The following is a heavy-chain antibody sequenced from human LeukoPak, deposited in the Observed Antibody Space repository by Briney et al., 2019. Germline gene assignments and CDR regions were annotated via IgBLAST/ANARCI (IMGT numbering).Heavy chain of an antibody. CDR1: GFTFSSYG. D-gene: IGHD6-19*01. J-gene: IGHJ4*02. Sequence: GGSLRLSCAASGFTFSSYGMHWVRQAPGKGLEWVAVISYDGSNKYYADSVKGRFTISRGNSKNTLYLQMNSLRAEDTAVYYCAKDRGIAVAGFDYWGQGTLVTVSS. CDR2: ISYDGSNK. V-gene: IGHV3-30*18. CDR3: AKDRGIAVAGFDY.